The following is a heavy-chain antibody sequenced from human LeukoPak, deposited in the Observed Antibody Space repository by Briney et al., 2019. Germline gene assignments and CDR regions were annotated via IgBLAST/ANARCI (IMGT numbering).Heavy chain of an antibody. CDR2: IHYRGSA. CDR3: ARDVGSGPNWFDP. Sequence: SETLSLTCTVSGSPISSAYFWGWIRQSPWKGLEWIASIHYRGSAYYHPSLRSRVTVSVDASKNQFSLNLQSVTAADTALYYCARDVGSGPNWFDPWGQGTLVTVSS. CDR1: GSPISSAYF. D-gene: IGHD1-26*01. J-gene: IGHJ5*02. V-gene: IGHV4-38-2*02.